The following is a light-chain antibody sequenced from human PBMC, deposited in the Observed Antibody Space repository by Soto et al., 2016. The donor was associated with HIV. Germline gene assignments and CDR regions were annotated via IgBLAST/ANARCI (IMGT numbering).Light chain of an antibody. Sequence: AIQLTQSPSSLSASVGDRVTITCRASQGISSALAWYQQKPGKAPRLLIYDASTLKSGVPSWFSGSGFGTDFTLTISCLQSEDFATYYCQQYYSYPLITFGQGTRLEIK. CDR1: QGISSA. CDR3: QQYYSYPLIT. CDR2: DAS. J-gene: IGKJ5*01. V-gene: IGKV1-13*02.